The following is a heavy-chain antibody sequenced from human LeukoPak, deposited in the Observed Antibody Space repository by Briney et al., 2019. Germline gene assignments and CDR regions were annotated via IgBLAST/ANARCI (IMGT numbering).Heavy chain of an antibody. CDR2: ISSSRRSI. V-gene: IGHV3-21*01. CDR1: GFTFSTYN. J-gene: IGHJ1*01. CDR3: ARAADYYESSSYSIRPEYFQR. Sequence: PGPCLTPSRAVSGFTFSTYNMNWASQAAGEGRGWVSSISSSRRSIFYADSVKGRFTISRDNAKNSLYLQMNSLRAEDTAVYYCARAADYYESSSYSIRPEYFQRWGQGTLVTVSS. D-gene: IGHD3-22*01.